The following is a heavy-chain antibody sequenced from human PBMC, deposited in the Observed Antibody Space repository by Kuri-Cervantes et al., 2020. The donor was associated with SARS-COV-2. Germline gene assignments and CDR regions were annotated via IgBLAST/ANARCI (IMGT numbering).Heavy chain of an antibody. CDR3: ARMTTRGVWGDPFDV. V-gene: IGHV1-46*01. J-gene: IGHJ3*01. CDR1: GYTFTSYY. CDR2: INPSGGST. D-gene: IGHD3-16*01. Sequence: ASVQVSCKASGYTFTSYYLHWLRQAPGQELEWMGIINPSGGSTSYAQKFQGRVTMTRDTYMNTAYMHLGSLMSEDTGVYYCARMTTRGVWGDPFDVWGQGTKVTVSS.